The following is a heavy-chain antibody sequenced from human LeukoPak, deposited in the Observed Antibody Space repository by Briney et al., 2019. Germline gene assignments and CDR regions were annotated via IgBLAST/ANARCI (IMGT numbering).Heavy chain of an antibody. V-gene: IGHV3-74*01. J-gene: IGHJ4*02. CDR3: ARAYNSHFDY. CDR1: GFTFSSYW. D-gene: IGHD1-1*01. Sequence: GGSLRLSCAASGFTFSSYWMHWVRQAPGKGLVGVSRIKSDGSSTSYADSVKGRFTISRDDAKNTLYLQMNSLRAEDTAVYYCARAYNSHFDYWGQGALVTVSS. CDR2: IKSDGSST.